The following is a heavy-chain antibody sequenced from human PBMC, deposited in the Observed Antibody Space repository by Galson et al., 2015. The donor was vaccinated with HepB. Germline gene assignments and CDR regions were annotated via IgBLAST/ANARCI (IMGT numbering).Heavy chain of an antibody. J-gene: IGHJ4*02. D-gene: IGHD4-17*01. CDR1: GFTFSDYY. Sequence: SLRLSCAASGFTFSDYYMTWIRQVPGKGLEWISYISANTIYTNYAASVKGRFTISRDNVKNSVFLQMNSLRAEDAALHYCARVAHSDYGDHAHFDFWGRGTLVTVSS. CDR2: ISANTIYT. V-gene: IGHV3-11*06. CDR3: ARVAHSDYGDHAHFDF.